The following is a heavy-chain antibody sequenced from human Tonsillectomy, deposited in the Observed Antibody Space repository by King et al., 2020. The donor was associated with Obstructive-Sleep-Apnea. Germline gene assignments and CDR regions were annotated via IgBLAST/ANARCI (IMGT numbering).Heavy chain of an antibody. CDR1: GFTLSSYA. V-gene: IGHV3-23*04. J-gene: IGHJ4*02. CDR2: ISGSGGGT. Sequence: VQLVESGGGLVQPGGSLRLSCAASGFTLSSYAMSWVRQAPGKGLGWVSGISGSGGGTYYADSVKGRFTISRDNSKNTLYRQLNSLRAEDTAVYYCAKDWAVAGTRYFDYWGQGTLVTVSS. D-gene: IGHD6-19*01. CDR3: AKDWAVAGTRYFDY.